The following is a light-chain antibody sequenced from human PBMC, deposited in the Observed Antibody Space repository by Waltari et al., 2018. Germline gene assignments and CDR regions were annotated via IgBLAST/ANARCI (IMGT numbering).Light chain of an antibody. V-gene: IGKV3-11*01. Sequence: IVLTQSPATPSLSPGERATLSCRASQSVSRYLAWYQQKPGQAPRLLINDASNRATGIPDRFSGSGSGTDFTLTISSLEPEDFAVYYCQQRTNLITFGQGTRLEIK. CDR2: DAS. CDR3: QQRTNLIT. CDR1: QSVSRY. J-gene: IGKJ5*01.